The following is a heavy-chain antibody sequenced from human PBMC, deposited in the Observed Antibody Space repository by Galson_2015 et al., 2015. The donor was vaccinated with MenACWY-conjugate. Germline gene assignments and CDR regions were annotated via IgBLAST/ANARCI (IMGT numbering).Heavy chain of an antibody. CDR2: ISSSSSTI. D-gene: IGHD5-18*01. V-gene: IGHV3-48*04. CDR3: ARGLLDTAMVTGY. Sequence: SLRLSCAASGFTFSGYSMNWVRQAPGKGLEWVSYISSSSSTIYYADSVKGRFTISRDNAKNSLYLQMNSLRAEDTAVYYCARGLLDTAMVTGYWGQGTLVTVSS. J-gene: IGHJ4*02. CDR1: GFTFSGYS.